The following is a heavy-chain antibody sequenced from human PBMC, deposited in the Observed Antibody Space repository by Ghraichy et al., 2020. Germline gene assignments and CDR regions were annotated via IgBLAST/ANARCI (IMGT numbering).Heavy chain of an antibody. J-gene: IGHJ5*02. V-gene: IGHV4-39*01. Sequence: TLSLTCAVSGDSINNSDYYWGWIRQPPGKGLEWIGNIYYSGSTYYNPSLESRVTISVDTSRNQMSLRLTSVTAADTAVYYCATGGLGFDPWGQGTLVSVSS. CDR1: GDSINNSDYY. CDR3: ATGGLGFDP. D-gene: IGHD2-8*02. CDR2: IYYSGST.